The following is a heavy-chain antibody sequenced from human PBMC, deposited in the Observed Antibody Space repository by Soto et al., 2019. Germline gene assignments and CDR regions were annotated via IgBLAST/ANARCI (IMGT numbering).Heavy chain of an antibody. Sequence: ASVKVSCKASGYNFIRYGISWVRQAPGQELEWLGWINSHNGDTKYAEKVRDRVRITTDTSTSTAYMDLTSLKSDDTAVYYCARDTALPEFLRHHFDFHGMDVWG. CDR2: INSHNGDT. CDR3: ARDTALPEFLRHHFDFHGMDV. D-gene: IGHD3-3*01. V-gene: IGHV1-18*01. J-gene: IGHJ6*02. CDR1: GYNFIRYG.